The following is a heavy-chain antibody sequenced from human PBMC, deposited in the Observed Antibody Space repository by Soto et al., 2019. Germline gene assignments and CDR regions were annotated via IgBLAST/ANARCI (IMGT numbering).Heavy chain of an antibody. D-gene: IGHD6-19*01. CDR3: ARHDGYSSGWYFDY. CDR1: GGSINNYY. V-gene: IGHV4-59*08. Sequence: KLSETLSLTCTVSGGSINNYYWSWIRQPPGKGLEWIAYIYYTGSTNYNPSLKSRVTISVDTSKNQFSLKLSSVTAADTAVYYCARHDGYSSGWYFDYRGQGTLVTVSS. J-gene: IGHJ4*02. CDR2: IYYTGST.